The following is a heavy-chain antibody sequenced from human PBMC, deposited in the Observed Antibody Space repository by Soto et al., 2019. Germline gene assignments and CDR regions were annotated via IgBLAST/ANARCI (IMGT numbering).Heavy chain of an antibody. CDR2: INPNSGGT. CDR1: GYTFTGYY. CDR3: ARAQTYGYPDAFDI. D-gene: IGHD3-16*02. J-gene: IGHJ3*02. Sequence: QMQLVQSGAEVKKPGASVKVSCKASGYTFTGYYMHWVRQAPGQGLEWMGWINPNSGGTNYAQKFQGWVTMTRDTSISTAYMELSRLRSDDTAVYYCARAQTYGYPDAFDIWGQGTMVTVSS. V-gene: IGHV1-2*04.